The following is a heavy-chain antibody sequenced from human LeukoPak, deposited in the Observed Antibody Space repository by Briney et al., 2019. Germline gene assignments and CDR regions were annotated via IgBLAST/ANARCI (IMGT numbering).Heavy chain of an antibody. V-gene: IGHV4-34*01. J-gene: IGHJ4*02. CDR2: INHSGIT. CDR3: ARATPATRWFGD. CDR1: GGSFSGYY. D-gene: IGHD3-10*01. Sequence: SETLSLTCAVYGGSFSGYYWSWIPQPPGKGLEWRGEINHSGITNYNPSLKSRVTISVDTSKNQCSLKLSSVTAADTAVYYCARATPATRWFGDWGQGTLVTVSS.